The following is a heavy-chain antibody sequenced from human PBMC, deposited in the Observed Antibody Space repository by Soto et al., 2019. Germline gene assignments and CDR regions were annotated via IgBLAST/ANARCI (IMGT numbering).Heavy chain of an antibody. D-gene: IGHD6-13*01. J-gene: IGHJ4*02. Sequence: EVQLVESGGGLVQPGGSLKLSCAASGFTFSGSAMHWVRQASGKGLEWVGRIRSKANSYATAYAASVKGRFTISRDDSKNTAYLQMNSLKTEDTAVYYGTGRIAAAGRSLDYWGQGTLVTVSS. CDR3: TGRIAAAGRSLDY. CDR2: IRSKANSYAT. V-gene: IGHV3-73*02. CDR1: GFTFSGSA.